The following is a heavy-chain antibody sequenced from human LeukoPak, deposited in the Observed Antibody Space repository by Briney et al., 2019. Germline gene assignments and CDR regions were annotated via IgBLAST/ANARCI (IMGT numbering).Heavy chain of an antibody. V-gene: IGHV3-9*01. J-gene: IGHJ6*03. Sequence: GRSLRLSCAASGFTFDDYAMHWVRQAPGKGLEWVSGISWNSGSIGYADSVKGRFTISRDNAKNSLYLQMNSLRAEDTALYYCAKEGTIFGVVGYMDVWGKGTTVTVSS. CDR1: GFTFDDYA. CDR2: ISWNSGSI. D-gene: IGHD3-3*01. CDR3: AKEGTIFGVVGYMDV.